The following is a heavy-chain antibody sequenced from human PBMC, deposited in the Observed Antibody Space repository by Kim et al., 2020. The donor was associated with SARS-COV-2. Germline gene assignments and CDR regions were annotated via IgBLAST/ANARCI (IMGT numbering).Heavy chain of an antibody. J-gene: IGHJ4*02. CDR1: GGSFSGYY. D-gene: IGHD5-18*01. Sequence: SETLSLTCAVYGGSFSGYYWSWIRQPPGKGLEWIGEINHSGSTNYNPSLKSRVTISVDTSKNQFSLKLSSVTAADTAVYYCARDNLVDTAMGDYWGQGTLVTVSS. CDR2: INHSGST. V-gene: IGHV4-34*01. CDR3: ARDNLVDTAMGDY.